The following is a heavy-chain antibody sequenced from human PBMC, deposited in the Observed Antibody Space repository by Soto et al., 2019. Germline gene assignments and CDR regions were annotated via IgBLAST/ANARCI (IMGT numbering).Heavy chain of an antibody. J-gene: IGHJ5*02. D-gene: IGHD2-2*01. V-gene: IGHV3-11*06. CDR2: ISSSSSYT. Sequence: QVQLVESGGGLVKPGGSLRLSCAASGFTFSDYYMSWIRQAPGKGLEWVSYISSSSSYTNYADSVKGRFTISRDNAKNSLYLQMNSLRAEDTAVYYCARSAFPAAILGTNWFDPWGQGTLVTVSS. CDR1: GFTFSDYY. CDR3: ARSAFPAAILGTNWFDP.